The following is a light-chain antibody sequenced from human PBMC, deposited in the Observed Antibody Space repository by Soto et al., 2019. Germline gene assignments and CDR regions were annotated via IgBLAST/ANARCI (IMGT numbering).Light chain of an antibody. CDR3: QHYGRSPIT. CDR2: GAS. Sequence: IMMSQSPATLSMTPGERATLSCRASQSLNRDLAWYQQKPGQAPRLLISGASSRATGIPDRFSGSGSATDFTLTISRLEPEDFALYYCQHYGRSPITFGQGTLLE. V-gene: IGKV3-20*01. CDR1: QSLNRD. J-gene: IGKJ5*01.